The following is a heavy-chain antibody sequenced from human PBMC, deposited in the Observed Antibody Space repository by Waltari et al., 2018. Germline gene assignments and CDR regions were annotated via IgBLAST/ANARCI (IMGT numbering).Heavy chain of an antibody. D-gene: IGHD3-3*01. J-gene: IGHJ6*02. Sequence: QVQLQQWGAGLLKPSETLSLTCAVYGGSFSGYYWSWIRQPPGKGLEWIGEINHSGSTNYNPSLKSRVTISVDTSKNQFSLKLSSVTAADTAVYYCARGHNKASIFGVVRGMDVWGQGTTVTVSS. CDR2: INHSGST. CDR1: GGSFSGYY. V-gene: IGHV4-34*01. CDR3: ARGHNKASIFGVVRGMDV.